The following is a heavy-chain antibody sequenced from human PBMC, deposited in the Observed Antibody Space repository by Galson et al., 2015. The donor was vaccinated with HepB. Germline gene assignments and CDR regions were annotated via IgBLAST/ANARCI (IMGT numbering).Heavy chain of an antibody. CDR3: ARDIVVVPAATHYYYYGMDV. V-gene: IGHV3-21*01. CDR2: ISSSSSYI. Sequence: SLRLSCAASGFTFSSYSMNWVRQAPGKGLEWVSSISSSSSYIYYADSVKGRFTISRDNAKNSLYLQMNSLRAEDTAVYYCARDIVVVPAATHYYYYGMDVWGQGTTVTVSS. J-gene: IGHJ6*02. D-gene: IGHD2-2*01. CDR1: GFTFSSYS.